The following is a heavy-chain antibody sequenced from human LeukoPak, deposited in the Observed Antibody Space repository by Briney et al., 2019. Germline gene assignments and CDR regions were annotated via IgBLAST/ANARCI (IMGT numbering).Heavy chain of an antibody. Sequence: SETLSLTCTVSGGSISSYYWSWIRQPPGKGLEWIGYIYYSGSTNYNPSLKSRVTISVDTSKNQFSLKLSSVTAADTAVYYCARDLGYSYGHFDDWGQGTLVTVSS. V-gene: IGHV4-59*01. CDR3: ARDLGYSYGHFDD. J-gene: IGHJ4*02. D-gene: IGHD5-18*01. CDR1: GGSISSYY. CDR2: IYYSGST.